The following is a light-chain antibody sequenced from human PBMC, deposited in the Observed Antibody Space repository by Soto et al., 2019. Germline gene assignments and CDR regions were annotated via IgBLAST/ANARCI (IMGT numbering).Light chain of an antibody. CDR1: QSVGSN. J-gene: IGKJ1*01. CDR2: GAS. CDR3: QQYNKWPQT. Sequence: EIVMTQSPGTLSVSPGERATLSCRASQSVGSNLAWYLQKPGQAPRLLIYGASTRATGIPATFSGSGSGTEFTLTISSLQSEDFAVYYCQQYNKWPQTFGQGTKVDI. V-gene: IGKV3-15*01.